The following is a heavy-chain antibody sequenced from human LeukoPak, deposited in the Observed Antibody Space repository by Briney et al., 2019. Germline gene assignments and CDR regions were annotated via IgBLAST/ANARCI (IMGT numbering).Heavy chain of an antibody. CDR1: GGSISSGGYY. CDR2: IYYSGST. CDR3: ARDKQGSAFDY. D-gene: IGHD2-15*01. V-gene: IGHV4-31*03. J-gene: IGHJ4*02. Sequence: PSQTLSLTCTVSGGSISSGGYYWSWIRQHPGKGLEWIGYIYYSGSTYYNPSLKSRVTMSVDTSKNQFSLKLSSVTAADTAVYYCARDKQGSAFDYWGQGTLVTVSS.